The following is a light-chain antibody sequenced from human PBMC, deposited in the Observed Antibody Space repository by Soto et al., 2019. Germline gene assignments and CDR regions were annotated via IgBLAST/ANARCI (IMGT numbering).Light chain of an antibody. Sequence: IELTQSPGYRSTSVGSGGTSASRASQAIDSWLAWYQQKPGEAPKLLIFTGSLLHSGVPPRFSGSGSGTDFTLTISRLGPEDFAVYYCQQYGSSGTFGQGTKVDIK. CDR1: QAIDSW. V-gene: IGKV1-12*01. J-gene: IGKJ1*01. CDR3: QQYGSSGT. CDR2: TGS.